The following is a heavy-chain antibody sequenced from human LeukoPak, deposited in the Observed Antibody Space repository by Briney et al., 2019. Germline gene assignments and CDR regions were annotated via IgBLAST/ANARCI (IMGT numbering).Heavy chain of an antibody. V-gene: IGHV3-21*01. D-gene: IGHD6-13*01. CDR2: ISSSSSYI. CDR3: ARDPEGGNGGSSWYFWEKTDGYFDL. Sequence: PGGSLRLSCAASGFTFSSYSMNWVRQAPGKGLEWVSSISSSSSYIYYADSVKGRFTISRDNAKNSLYLQMNRLRAEDTAVYYCARDPEGGNGGSSWYFWEKTDGYFDLWGRGTLVTVSS. CDR1: GFTFSSYS. J-gene: IGHJ2*01.